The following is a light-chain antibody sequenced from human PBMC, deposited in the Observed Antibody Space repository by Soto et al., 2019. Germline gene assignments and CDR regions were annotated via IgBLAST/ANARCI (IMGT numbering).Light chain of an antibody. J-gene: IGLJ1*01. V-gene: IGLV2-11*01. CDR2: NVN. CDR3: LLFSRRSNPAYV. CDR1: SSDVGSYDY. Sequence: QSALIQPPSVSGSPGQSVTISCTGTSSDVGSYDYVSWYQQHPGTVPKPMIYNVNTQPSGVPDRFSGSKSGNTASMTISGLPAEERGCFLGLLFSRRSNPAYVFGTGTKLTVL.